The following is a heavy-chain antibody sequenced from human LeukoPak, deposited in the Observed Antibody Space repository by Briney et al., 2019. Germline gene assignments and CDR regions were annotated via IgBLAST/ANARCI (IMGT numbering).Heavy chain of an antibody. CDR2: IIPIFGTA. V-gene: IGHV1-69*05. J-gene: IGHJ4*02. Sequence: SVKVSCKASGGTFSSYAISWVRQAPGQGLEWMGGIIPIFGTANYAQKFQGRVTITTDESTSTAYMELSSLRSEDTAVYYCAKDRGYSSSSEDYFDYWGQGTLVTVSS. CDR1: GGTFSSYA. D-gene: IGHD6-6*01. CDR3: AKDRGYSSSSEDYFDY.